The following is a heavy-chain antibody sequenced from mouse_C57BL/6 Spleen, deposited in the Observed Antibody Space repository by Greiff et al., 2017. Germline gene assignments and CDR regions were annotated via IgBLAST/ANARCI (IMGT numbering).Heavy chain of an antibody. CDR3: ARHVDDYGPLYAMDY. V-gene: IGHV5-6*01. Sequence: EVKLVESGGDLVKPGGSLKLSCAASGFTFSSYGMSWVRQTPDKRLEWVATISSGGSYTYYPDSVKGRFTISRDNAKNTLYLQMSSLKSEDTAMYYCARHVDDYGPLYAMDYWGQGTSVTVSS. CDR1: GFTFSSYG. CDR2: ISSGGSYT. D-gene: IGHD2-4*01. J-gene: IGHJ4*01.